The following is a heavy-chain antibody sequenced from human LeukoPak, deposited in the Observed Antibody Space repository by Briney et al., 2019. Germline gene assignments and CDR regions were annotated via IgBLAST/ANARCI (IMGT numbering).Heavy chain of an antibody. D-gene: IGHD3-22*01. Sequence: KPSETLSLTCTVSGGPISSSSYYWGWIRQPPGKGLEWIGSIYYSGSTYYNPSLKSRVTISVDTSKNQFSLKLSSVTAADTAVYYCARHGPLGYYDSSGTLSEGAIDYWGQGTLVTVSS. CDR2: IYYSGST. CDR1: GGPISSSSYY. V-gene: IGHV4-39*01. CDR3: ARHGPLGYYDSSGTLSEGAIDY. J-gene: IGHJ4*02.